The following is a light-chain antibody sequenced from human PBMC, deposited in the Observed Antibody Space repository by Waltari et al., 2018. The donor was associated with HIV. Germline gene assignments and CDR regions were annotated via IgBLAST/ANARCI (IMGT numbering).Light chain of an antibody. Sequence: DIVMNQFPDSLAVSLGGRTTINCKSSQSVLYSSNNKDYLAWFQQKPGQPPKLLIYWASIREYGVPDRFSGSGSGTDFTLTISSLQAEDVAVYYCQKYYSSTFTFGQGTRLEIK. V-gene: IGKV4-1*01. CDR1: QSVLYSSNNKDY. CDR2: WAS. CDR3: QKYYSSTFT. J-gene: IGKJ2*01.